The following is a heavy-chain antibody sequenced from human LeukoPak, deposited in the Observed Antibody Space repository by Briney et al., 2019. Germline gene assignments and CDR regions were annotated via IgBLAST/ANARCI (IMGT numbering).Heavy chain of an antibody. CDR1: DDSISDYY. CDR3: ARGSGIHAWNLQH. CDR2: TRYGGTT. D-gene: IGHD1-1*01. Sequence: PSETLSLTCSVSDDSISDYYWCWIRQPPGRGLEWIGYTRYGGTTSQNPSLKSRVTMSVDTSKNRLPLRLTSVTAADTAVYYCARGSGIHAWNLQHWGQGTLVTVSS. J-gene: IGHJ1*01. V-gene: IGHV4-59*01.